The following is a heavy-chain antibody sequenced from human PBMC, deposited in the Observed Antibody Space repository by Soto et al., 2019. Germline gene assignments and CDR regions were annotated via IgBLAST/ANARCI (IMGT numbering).Heavy chain of an antibody. V-gene: IGHV4-39*01. CDR3: ARQARGSCTSPSCHLDY. J-gene: IGHJ4*02. D-gene: IGHD2-2*01. Sequence: LWSRLTISRDTSENQFSLKLSSVTAADTAVYYCARQARGSCTSPSCHLDYWGQGTLVSVSS.